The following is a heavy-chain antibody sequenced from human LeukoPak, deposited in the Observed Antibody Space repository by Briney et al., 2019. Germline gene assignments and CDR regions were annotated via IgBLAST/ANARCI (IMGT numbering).Heavy chain of an antibody. Sequence: RASVKVSCKASGYTFTSYGISWVRQAPGQGLEWMGWISAYNGNTNYAQKLQGRVTMTTDTSTSTAYMELSSLRSDDTAVYYCARADGSGWPPQYFQHWGQGTPVTVSS. CDR1: GYTFTSYG. J-gene: IGHJ1*01. V-gene: IGHV1-18*01. CDR2: ISAYNGNT. CDR3: ARADGSGWPPQYFQH. D-gene: IGHD6-19*01.